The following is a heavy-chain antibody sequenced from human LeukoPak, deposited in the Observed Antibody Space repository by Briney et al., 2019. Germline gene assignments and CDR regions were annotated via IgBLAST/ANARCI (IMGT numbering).Heavy chain of an antibody. CDR3: ARVAPRIAAAGTGGGYFDY. D-gene: IGHD6-13*01. J-gene: IGHJ4*02. Sequence: PSETLSLTCAASGGSISSSNWWSWVRQPPGKGLEWIGEIYHSGSTNYNPSLKSRVTISVDKSKNQFSLKLSSVTAADTAVYYCARVAPRIAAAGTGGGYFDYWGQGTLVTVSS. V-gene: IGHV4-4*02. CDR2: IYHSGST. CDR1: GGSISSSNW.